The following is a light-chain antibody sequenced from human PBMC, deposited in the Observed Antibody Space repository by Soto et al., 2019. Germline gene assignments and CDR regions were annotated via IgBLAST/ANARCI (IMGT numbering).Light chain of an antibody. Sequence: EIVLTQSPATLSLSPGERVTLSCRASQSVSTYLAWYQQKPGRAPRLLIYAASNRATGIPARFSGSGSGTDFTLTISSLEPEDSAVYYCQQRYNSWTFGQGTKVEIK. CDR2: AAS. CDR1: QSVSTY. CDR3: QQRYNSWT. V-gene: IGKV3-11*01. J-gene: IGKJ1*01.